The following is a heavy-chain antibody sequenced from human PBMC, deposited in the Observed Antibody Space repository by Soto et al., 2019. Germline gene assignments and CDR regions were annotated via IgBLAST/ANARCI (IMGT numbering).Heavy chain of an antibody. CDR3: ARDLWGYCGTDCYPLDV. Sequence: SETLSLTCTVSGGSISSSSYYWGWIRQPPGKGLEWIGTIYYSGSTYYNPSLKSRVTISVDTSKNQFSLKLNSVTAADTAVYYCARDLWGYCGTDCYPLDVWGQGTTVTVSS. CDR2: IYYSGST. J-gene: IGHJ6*02. CDR1: GGSISSSSYY. D-gene: IGHD2-21*02. V-gene: IGHV4-39*07.